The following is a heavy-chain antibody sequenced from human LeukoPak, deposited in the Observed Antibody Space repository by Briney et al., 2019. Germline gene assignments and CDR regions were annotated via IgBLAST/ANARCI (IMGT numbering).Heavy chain of an antibody. Sequence: HSGGSLRLSCAASGFTFSSYEMNWVRQVPGKGLEWISYISSSCSTIYYADSVKGRFTLSRDNAKNSLYLQMNSLRAEDTAVYYCARPSRPYRSTEYFQHWGQGTLVIVSS. CDR2: ISSSCSTI. V-gene: IGHV3-48*03. D-gene: IGHD6-13*01. CDR1: GFTFSSYE. CDR3: ARPSRPYRSTEYFQH. J-gene: IGHJ1*01.